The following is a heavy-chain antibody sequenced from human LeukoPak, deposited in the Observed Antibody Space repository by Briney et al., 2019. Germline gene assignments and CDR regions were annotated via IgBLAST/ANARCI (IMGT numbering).Heavy chain of an antibody. CDR3: ARGWSHCSGGSCHWGFDY. J-gene: IGHJ4*02. Sequence: SETLSLTCAVYGGSFSGYYWSWIRQPPGKGLEWIGYIYYSGSTNYNPSLKSRVTISVDTSENQFSLKLSSVTAADTAVYYCARGWSHCSGGSCHWGFDYWGQGTLVTVSS. D-gene: IGHD2-15*01. V-gene: IGHV4-59*01. CDR2: IYYSGST. CDR1: GGSFSGYY.